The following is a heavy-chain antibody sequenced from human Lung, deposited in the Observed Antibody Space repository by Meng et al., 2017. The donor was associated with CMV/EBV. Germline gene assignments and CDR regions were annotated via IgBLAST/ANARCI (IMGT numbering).Heavy chain of an antibody. J-gene: IGHJ1*01. CDR2: ISSSSTYI. V-gene: IGHV3-21*01. D-gene: IGHD3-3*01. Sequence: GGSLRLSCAASGFTFGGYCMNWVRQAPGKGLEWISSISSSSTYIYYADSVKGRFTISRDNAENSLYLEMNSLRPEDTAVYYCVRDLPPYYDFWSGYLDLWGHGALVTVSS. CDR1: GFTFGGYC. CDR3: VRDLPPYYDFWSGYLDL.